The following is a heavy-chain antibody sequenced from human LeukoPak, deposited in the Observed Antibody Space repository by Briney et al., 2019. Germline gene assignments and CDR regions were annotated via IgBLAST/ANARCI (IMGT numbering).Heavy chain of an antibody. Sequence: SQTLSLTCTVSGGSISGGDYYWSWIRQPPGKGLEWIGYIYYSGSTYYNPSLKSRVTISVDTSKNQFSLKLSSVTAADTAVYYCARVSREDTAMVNYFDYWGQGTLVTVSS. D-gene: IGHD5-18*01. V-gene: IGHV4-30-4*08. J-gene: IGHJ4*02. CDR2: IYYSGST. CDR1: GGSISGGDYY. CDR3: ARVSREDTAMVNYFDY.